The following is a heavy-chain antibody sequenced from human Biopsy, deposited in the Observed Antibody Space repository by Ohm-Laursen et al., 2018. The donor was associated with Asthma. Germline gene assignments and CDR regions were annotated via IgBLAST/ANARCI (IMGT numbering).Heavy chain of an antibody. Sequence: SLTLSLTCTVSYCSITTGGYFWTWIRQHPGKGLEWIGFIYYSGSTYSNPSLNSRVSISIDTSKNQSSLKLSSVTAADTAVYYFARAQDCYDRRGYYRSFDYWGQGTLVTVSS. CDR3: ARAQDCYDRRGYYRSFDY. J-gene: IGHJ4*02. D-gene: IGHD3-22*01. CDR1: YCSITTGGYF. CDR2: IYYSGST. V-gene: IGHV4-31*03.